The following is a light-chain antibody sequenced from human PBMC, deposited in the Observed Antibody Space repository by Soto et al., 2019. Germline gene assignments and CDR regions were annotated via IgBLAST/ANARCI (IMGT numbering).Light chain of an antibody. Sequence: QSALTQPASVSGSPGQSITISCTGTTSDVGTYNLVSWYQHHPGKAPKVMIYEGFKRPSGVSNRFSGSKSGNTVSLTISGLQADDEADYYCCSYVGGSTHVVFGAGTKVTVL. CDR1: TSDVGTYNL. V-gene: IGLV2-23*01. J-gene: IGLJ2*01. CDR3: CSYVGGSTHVV. CDR2: EGF.